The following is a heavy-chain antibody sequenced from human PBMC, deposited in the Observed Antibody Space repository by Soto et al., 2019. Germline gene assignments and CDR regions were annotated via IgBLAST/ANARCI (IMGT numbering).Heavy chain of an antibody. CDR3: AKRAWGTYYFDY. V-gene: IGHV3-23*01. D-gene: IGHD3-16*01. J-gene: IGHJ4*02. CDR1: GFTFSSYA. CDR2: ISGSGDST. Sequence: EVQLLESGGGLVQPGGSLRLSCAASGFTFSSYAMSWVRQAPGKGLEWVSAISGSGDSTYYADSVKGRFTISRDNSKNTLYLQMNSLRAEDMAVYYCAKRAWGTYYFDYWGQGTLVTVSS.